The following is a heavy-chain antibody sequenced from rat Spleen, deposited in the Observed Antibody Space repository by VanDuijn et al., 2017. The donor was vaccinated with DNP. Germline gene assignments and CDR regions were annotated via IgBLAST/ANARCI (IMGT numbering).Heavy chain of an antibody. J-gene: IGHJ3*01. D-gene: IGHD1-12*02. CDR1: GFTFSDYN. CDR3: TVDRDGSYGVAY. V-gene: IGHV5S10*01. CDR2: IIYDGSRT. Sequence: EVQLVESDGGLVQPGRSLKLSCAASGFTFSDYNMAWVRQAPKKGLEWVATIIYDGSRTYYRDSVKGRFTISRDNSKSTLYLQMESLRSEDTATYYCTVDRDGSYGVAYWGQGTLVTVSS.